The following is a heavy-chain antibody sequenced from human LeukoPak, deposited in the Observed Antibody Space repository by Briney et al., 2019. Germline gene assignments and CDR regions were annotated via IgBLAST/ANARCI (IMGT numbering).Heavy chain of an antibody. CDR1: GGSISSYY. CDR2: INHSGST. J-gene: IGHJ4*02. CDR3: ARGFSYPGRTFDY. V-gene: IGHV4-34*01. Sequence: SETLSLTCTVSGGSISSYYWSWIRQPPGKGLEWIGEINHSGSTNYNPSLKSRVTISVDTSKNQFSLKLSSVTAADTAVYYCARGFSYPGRTFDYWGQGTLVTVSS. D-gene: IGHD3-10*01.